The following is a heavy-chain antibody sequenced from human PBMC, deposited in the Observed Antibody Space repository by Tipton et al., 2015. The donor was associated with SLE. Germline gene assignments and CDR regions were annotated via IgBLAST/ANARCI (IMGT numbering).Heavy chain of an antibody. Sequence: TLSLTCTVSGGSISSHYWSWIRQPPGKGLEWIGYIYASGTTNYNPSLKSRVTISVDTSKNQFSLNLSSVTAADTAVYYCARGYGGNWGQGTLLTVSS. D-gene: IGHD4-23*01. J-gene: IGHJ4*02. CDR1: GGSISSHY. CDR2: IYASGTT. V-gene: IGHV4-4*09. CDR3: ARGYGGN.